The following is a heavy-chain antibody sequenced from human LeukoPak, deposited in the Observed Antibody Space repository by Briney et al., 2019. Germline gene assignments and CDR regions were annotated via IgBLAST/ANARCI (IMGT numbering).Heavy chain of an antibody. Sequence: SETLSLTCTVSGGSISSSSYYWGWIRQPPGKGLEWIGSIYYSGSTYYNPSLKSRVTISVDTSKNQFSLKLSSVTAADTAVYYCARVLRSYIDFDYWGQGTLVTVSS. J-gene: IGHJ4*02. CDR2: IYYSGST. CDR1: GGSISSSSYY. V-gene: IGHV4-39*01. CDR3: ARVLRSYIDFDY. D-gene: IGHD1-26*01.